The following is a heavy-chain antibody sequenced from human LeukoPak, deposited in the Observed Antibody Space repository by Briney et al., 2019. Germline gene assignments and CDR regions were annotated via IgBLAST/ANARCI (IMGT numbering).Heavy chain of an antibody. CDR3: ARGLCRFGLSGYQLLQEVPNDY. V-gene: IGHV3-30-3*01. CDR1: GFTFSSYA. J-gene: IGHJ4*02. Sequence: PGRSLRLSCAASGFTFSSYAMHWVRQAPGKGLEWVAVISYDGSNKYYADSVKGRFTISRDNSKNTLYLQMNSLRAEDTAVYYCARGLCRFGLSGYQLLQEVPNDYWGQGTLVTVSS. D-gene: IGHD2-2*01. CDR2: ISYDGSNK.